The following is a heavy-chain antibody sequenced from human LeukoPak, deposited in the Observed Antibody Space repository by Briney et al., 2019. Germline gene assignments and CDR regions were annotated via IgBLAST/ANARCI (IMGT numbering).Heavy chain of an antibody. Sequence: GGSLRLSCAASGFTFSSYAMSWVRQAPGKGLEWVSAISGSGGSTYYADSVKGRFTISRDNAKNSLYLQMNSLRAEDTALYYCARGLYYYDSSGYYYLGYWGQGTLVTVSS. J-gene: IGHJ4*02. CDR2: ISGSGGST. V-gene: IGHV3-23*01. CDR1: GFTFSSYA. D-gene: IGHD3-22*01. CDR3: ARGLYYYDSSGYYYLGY.